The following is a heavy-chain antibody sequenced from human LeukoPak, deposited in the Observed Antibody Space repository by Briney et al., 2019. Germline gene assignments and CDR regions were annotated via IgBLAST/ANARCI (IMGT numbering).Heavy chain of an antibody. D-gene: IGHD3-10*01. CDR1: GFTFNNYW. CDR3: TKGNFGDPLNY. V-gene: IGHV3-53*01. Sequence: GGSLRLSCAASGFTFNNYWMNWVRQAPGKGLEWVSVVSTDGNIYYADSVKGRLTIYKDTSKNTVDLLMNNVRAEDTALYYCTKGNFGDPLNYWGHGTLVTVSS. CDR2: VSTDGNI. J-gene: IGHJ4*01.